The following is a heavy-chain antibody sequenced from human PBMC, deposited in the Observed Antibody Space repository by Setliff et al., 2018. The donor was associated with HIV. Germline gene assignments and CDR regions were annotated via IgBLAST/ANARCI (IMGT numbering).Heavy chain of an antibody. Sequence: GASVKVSCKASGYTFTSYDITWVRQATGQGLEWMGWLNPNSGNTGFTQKFQGRVTMTRNTSISTAYMELSSLRSEDTAVYYCARTQSLGGYYSRGHDYGMDVWGQGTTVTVSS. D-gene: IGHD3-22*01. J-gene: IGHJ6*02. CDR1: GYTFTSYD. CDR2: LNPNSGNT. CDR3: ARTQSLGGYYSRGHDYGMDV. V-gene: IGHV1-8*01.